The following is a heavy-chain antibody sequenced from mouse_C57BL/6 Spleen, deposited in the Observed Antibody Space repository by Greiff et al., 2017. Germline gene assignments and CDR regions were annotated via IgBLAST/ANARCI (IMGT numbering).Heavy chain of an antibody. CDR3: ARNPLFDD. CDR1: GFSLTSYG. V-gene: IGHV2-2*01. CDR2: IWSGGST. Sequence: QVQLKQSGPGLVQPSQSLSITCTVSGFSLTSYGVHWVRQSPGKGLEWLGEIWSGGSTDYNAAFISRLSISKDNSKIQVFFKMNSLQADDTAIYYCARNPLFDDWGQGTTLTVSS. J-gene: IGHJ2*01.